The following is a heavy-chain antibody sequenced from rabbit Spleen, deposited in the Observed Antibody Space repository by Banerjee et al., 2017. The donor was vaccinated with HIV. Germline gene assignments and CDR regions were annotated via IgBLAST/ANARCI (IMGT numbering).Heavy chain of an antibody. J-gene: IGHJ4*01. V-gene: IGHV1S40*01. Sequence: QSLEESGGDLVKPGASLTLTCTASGIDFSSYYYMCWVRQAPGKGLEWIACIYNGDGSTYYASWPKGRFTISRASSTTVTLRMTSLTAADTATYFCARARYIRNGYASDLWGPGTLVTVS. CDR1: GIDFSSYYY. CDR2: IYNGDGST. D-gene: IGHD6-1*01. CDR3: ARARYIRNGYASDL.